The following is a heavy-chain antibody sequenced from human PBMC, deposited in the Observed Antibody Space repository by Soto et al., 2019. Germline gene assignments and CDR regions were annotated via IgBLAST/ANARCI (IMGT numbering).Heavy chain of an antibody. CDR1: GFTFSGYG. V-gene: IGHV3-30*18. D-gene: IGHD1-26*01. CDR3: AQDRLRGGFLTTATTNGMDV. CDR2: ISHDGSNK. J-gene: IGHJ6*02. Sequence: QVQVVESGGGVVQPGRSLRLSCAASGFTFSGYGMHWVHQAPGKGLEWVALISHDGSNKYYADPVKGRFTISRDNSKNTLYLQMNSLKGEDTDVYYCAQDRLRGGFLTTATTNGMDVWGQGTTVTVSS.